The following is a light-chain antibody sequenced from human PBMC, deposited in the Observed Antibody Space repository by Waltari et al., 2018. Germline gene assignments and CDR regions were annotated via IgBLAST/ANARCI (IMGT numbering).Light chain of an antibody. CDR2: RAS. V-gene: IGKV1-5*03. CDR1: QSINSW. CDR3: QRYNDYPWA. J-gene: IGKJ1*01. Sequence: DIQITQSPSTLSASVGDRVTITCRASQSINSWLAWYQQKPGKAPKLLIYRASNLESGVPSRFSGSGSGTEFTLTISSLQPDDFATYYCQRYNDYPWAFGQGTKVEIK.